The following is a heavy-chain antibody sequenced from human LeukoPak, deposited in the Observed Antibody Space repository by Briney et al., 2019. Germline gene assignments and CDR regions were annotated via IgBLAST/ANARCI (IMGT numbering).Heavy chain of an antibody. CDR1: GFTFSNYW. CDR3: ATHSVGVLPIATFDY. J-gene: IGHJ4*02. D-gene: IGHD2/OR15-2a*01. CDR2: IKQDGSEK. V-gene: IGHV3-7*01. Sequence: GGSLRLSCAVSGFTFSNYWMAWVRQAPGKGLEWVANIKQDGSEKYYVDSVKGRFTISRDNAKNSLYLQMNSLRGEDTAVCYCATHSVGVLPIATFDYWGQGTLVTVSS.